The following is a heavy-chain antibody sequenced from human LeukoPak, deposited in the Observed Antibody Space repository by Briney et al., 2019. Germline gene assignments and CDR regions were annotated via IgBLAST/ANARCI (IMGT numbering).Heavy chain of an antibody. CDR3: AIPYDFWSGYSY. Sequence: ASVKVSCKASGYTFTGYYMHWVRQAPGQGLEWIGWINPNSGGTNYAQKFQGRVTMTRDTSISTAYMELSRLRSDDTAVYYCAIPYDFWSGYSYWGQGTLVTVSS. CDR1: GYTFTGYY. D-gene: IGHD3-3*01. V-gene: IGHV1-2*02. CDR2: INPNSGGT. J-gene: IGHJ4*02.